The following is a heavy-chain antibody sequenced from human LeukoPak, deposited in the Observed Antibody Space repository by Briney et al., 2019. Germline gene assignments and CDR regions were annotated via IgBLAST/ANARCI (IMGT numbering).Heavy chain of an antibody. V-gene: IGHV3-74*01. J-gene: IGHJ4*02. D-gene: IGHD3-22*01. CDR1: GFTFSSYW. Sequence: GVSLRLSCAASGFTFSSYWMHWVRQAPGKGLVWVSRINSDGSSTSYADSVKGRFTISRDNAKNTLYLKMNSLRAEDTAVYYCARAKYYYDSSGYYAPGFDYWGQGTLVTVSS. CDR2: INSDGSST. CDR3: ARAKYYYDSSGYYAPGFDY.